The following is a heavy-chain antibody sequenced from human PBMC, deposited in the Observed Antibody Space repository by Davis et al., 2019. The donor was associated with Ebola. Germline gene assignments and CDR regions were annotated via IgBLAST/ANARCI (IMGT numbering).Heavy chain of an antibody. CDR2: ISGYSGNT. Sequence: ASVLVSCNASAYTFTSYGISWVRRHPAQGREWLGWISGYSGNTNYAQKFQGRVTMTTDTSTSTSYMELRSLRSDDTALYYCARTHCGVASCSHDAFDIWGQGTMVTVSS. V-gene: IGHV1-18*01. D-gene: IGHD2-21*01. CDR3: ARTHCGVASCSHDAFDI. J-gene: IGHJ3*02. CDR1: AYTFTSYG.